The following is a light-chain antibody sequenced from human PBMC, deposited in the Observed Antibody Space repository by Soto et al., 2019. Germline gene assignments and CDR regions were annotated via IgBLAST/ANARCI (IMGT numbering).Light chain of an antibody. Sequence: VLSQSPGRLSLSPGERATLSCRASQSVSSYLAWYQQKPGQAPRLLIYDASNRATGIPARFSGSGSGTDFTLTISSLEPEDFAVYYCQQRSNWLTFGGGTKVDIK. J-gene: IGKJ4*01. V-gene: IGKV3-11*01. CDR1: QSVSSY. CDR2: DAS. CDR3: QQRSNWLT.